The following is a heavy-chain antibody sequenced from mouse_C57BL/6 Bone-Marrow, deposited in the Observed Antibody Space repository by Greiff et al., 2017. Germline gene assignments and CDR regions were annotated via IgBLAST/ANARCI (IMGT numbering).Heavy chain of an antibody. CDR2: INPNNGGT. CDR3: ERTTITTVVATRAWFAY. CDR1: GYTFTDYY. D-gene: IGHD1-1*01. Sequence: VQLQQSGPELVKPGASVKISCKASGYTFTDYYMNWVKQSHGKSLEWIGDINPNNGGTSYNQKFKGKATLTVNKSSSTAYLELSSLTSDDSAVYYCERTTITTVVATRAWFAYWGQGTLVTVSA. V-gene: IGHV1-26*01. J-gene: IGHJ3*01.